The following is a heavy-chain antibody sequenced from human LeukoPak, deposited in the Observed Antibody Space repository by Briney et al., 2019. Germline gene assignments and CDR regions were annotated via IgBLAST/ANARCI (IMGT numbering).Heavy chain of an antibody. J-gene: IGHJ4*02. V-gene: IGHV1-69*06. D-gene: IGHD3-10*01. CDR2: IIPIFGTA. CDR3: ARGPSLYGSESYYNFDY. Sequence: GASVKVSCKASGGTFSSYAISWVRQAPGQGLEWMGGIIPIFGTANYAQKFQGRVTITADKSTSTAYMELSSLRSEDTAVYYCARGPSLYGSESYYNFDYWGQGTLVTVSS. CDR1: GGTFSSYA.